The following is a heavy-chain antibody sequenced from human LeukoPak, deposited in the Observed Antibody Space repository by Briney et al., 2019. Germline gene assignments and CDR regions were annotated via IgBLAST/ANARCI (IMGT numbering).Heavy chain of an antibody. CDR2: INHSGST. CDR3: VRHAHDPTFDF. Sequence: SETLSLTCAVYGGSFSGYYWSWIRQPPGKGLEWIGEINHSGSTNYNPSLRSRATISEDTSKNQFSLRLSSVTAADTAIYYCVRHAHDPTFDFWGQGTLVTVSS. J-gene: IGHJ4*02. V-gene: IGHV4-34*01. CDR1: GGSFSGYY.